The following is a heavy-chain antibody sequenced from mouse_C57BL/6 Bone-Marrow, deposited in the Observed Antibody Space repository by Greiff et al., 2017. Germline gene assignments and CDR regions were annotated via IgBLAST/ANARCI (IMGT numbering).Heavy chain of an antibody. CDR2: ISSGGSYT. J-gene: IGHJ3*01. CDR3: ARQEFHYYGSPWFAY. Sequence: EVKLQESGGDLVKPGGSLKLSCAASGFTFSSYGMSWVRQTPNKRLEWVATISSGGSYTYYPESVKGRFTISRDNAKNTLYLQMSSLKSEDTAIYYGARQEFHYYGSPWFAYWGQGTLVTVSA. D-gene: IGHD1-1*01. V-gene: IGHV5-6*01. CDR1: GFTFSSYG.